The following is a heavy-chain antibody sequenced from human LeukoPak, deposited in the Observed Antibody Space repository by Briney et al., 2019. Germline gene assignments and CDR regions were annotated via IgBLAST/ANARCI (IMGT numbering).Heavy chain of an antibody. CDR1: GYTFTSYY. CDR3: ARVPKLTNTIFGVVRMYYFDY. J-gene: IGHJ4*02. V-gene: IGHV1-46*01. CDR2: INPSGGST. D-gene: IGHD3-3*01. Sequence: GASVKVSCKASGYTFTSYYMHWVRQAPGQGLEWMGIINPSGGSTSYAQKFQGRVTMTRDTSTSTVYMELSSLRSEDTAVYYCARVPKLTNTIFGVVRMYYFDYWGQGTLVTVSS.